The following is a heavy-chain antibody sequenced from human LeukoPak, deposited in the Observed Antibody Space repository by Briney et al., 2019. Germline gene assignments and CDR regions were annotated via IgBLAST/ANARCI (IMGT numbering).Heavy chain of an antibody. J-gene: IGHJ4*02. CDR1: GFTFSSYW. CDR2: MNIDGSEK. D-gene: IGHD3-22*01. V-gene: IGHV3-7*03. Sequence: GGSLRLSCAASGFTFSSYWMGWVRQAPGKRLEWVANMNIDGSEKYYADSVKGRFTISRDNARNSVYLQMNSLRVEDTAVYYCAKSSYYDASGYYREYYFDYWGQGTLVTVSS. CDR3: AKSSYYDASGYYREYYFDY.